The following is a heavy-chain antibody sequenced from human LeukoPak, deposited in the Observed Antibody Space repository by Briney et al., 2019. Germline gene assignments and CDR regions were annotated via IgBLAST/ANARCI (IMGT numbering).Heavy chain of an antibody. Sequence: SETLSLTCTVSGGSISSYYWSWIRQPPGKGLXXIGYIYYSGSINYNPSLKSRVTISVDTSKNQFSLKLSSVTAADTAVYYCASFEAAAGRFDYWGQGTLVTVSS. CDR2: IYYSGSI. CDR1: GGSISSYY. V-gene: IGHV4-59*01. CDR3: ASFEAAAGRFDY. D-gene: IGHD6-13*01. J-gene: IGHJ4*02.